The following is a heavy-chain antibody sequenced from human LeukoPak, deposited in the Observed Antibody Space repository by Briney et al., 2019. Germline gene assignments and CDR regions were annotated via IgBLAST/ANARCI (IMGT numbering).Heavy chain of an antibody. Sequence: GGSLRLSCTGSGFTFGDYAMSWVRQAPGKGLEWVAFIRSKAYGGTPEYAASVKGRFTISRDDSKNIAYVQMNSLRTEDTAVCYCTRTPSAAAPFDYWGQGSLVTVSS. CDR3: TRTPSAAAPFDY. J-gene: IGHJ4*02. V-gene: IGHV3-49*04. CDR1: GFTFGDYA. D-gene: IGHD2-2*01. CDR2: IRSKAYGGTP.